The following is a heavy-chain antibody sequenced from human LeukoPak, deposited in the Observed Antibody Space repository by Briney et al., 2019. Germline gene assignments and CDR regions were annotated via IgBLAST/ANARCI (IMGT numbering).Heavy chain of an antibody. V-gene: IGHV1-18*01. Sequence: ASVKVSCKAPGYPFTNYGITWVRQAPGQGLEWMGWISAYSGDTNYAQKFQGRVTMTTDTSTSTAYMELRSLRSDDTAVYYCARDRVVRFLEWLFWGQGTLVTVSS. CDR3: ARDRVVRFLEWLF. D-gene: IGHD3-3*01. CDR2: ISAYSGDT. J-gene: IGHJ4*02. CDR1: GYPFTNYG.